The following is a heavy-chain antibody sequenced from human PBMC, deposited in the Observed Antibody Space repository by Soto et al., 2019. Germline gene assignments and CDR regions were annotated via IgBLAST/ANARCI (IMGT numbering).Heavy chain of an antibody. CDR2: ISWNSGSI. CDR3: AKDMAYDFWSGPDY. Sequence: EVQLVESGGGLVQPGRSLRLSCAASGFTFDDYAMHWVRQAPGKGLEWVSGISWNSGSIGYADSVKGRFTISRDNAKNSLYLQMNSLRAEDTALYYCAKDMAYDFWSGPDYWGQGTLVTVSS. V-gene: IGHV3-9*01. J-gene: IGHJ4*02. CDR1: GFTFDDYA. D-gene: IGHD3-3*01.